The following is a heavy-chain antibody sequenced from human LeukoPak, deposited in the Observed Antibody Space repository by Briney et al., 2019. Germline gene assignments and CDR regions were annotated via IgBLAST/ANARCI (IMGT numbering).Heavy chain of an antibody. Sequence: SETLSLTCTVSGGSISSSSYYWGWIRQPPGKGLEWIGSIYYSGSTYYNPSLKSRVTISVDTSKNQFSLKLSFVTAADTAVYYCARDIVVTAISSGDAFDIWGQGTMVTVSS. CDR1: GGSISSSSYY. CDR3: ARDIVVTAISSGDAFDI. CDR2: IYYSGST. V-gene: IGHV4-39*07. D-gene: IGHD2-21*02. J-gene: IGHJ3*02.